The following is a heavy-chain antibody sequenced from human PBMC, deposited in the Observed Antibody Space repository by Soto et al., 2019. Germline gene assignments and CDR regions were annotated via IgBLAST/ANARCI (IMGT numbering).Heavy chain of an antibody. V-gene: IGHV1-2*04. CDR2: INPNSGGT. J-gene: IGHJ5*02. CDR1: GYTFTGYY. CDR3: ARGDIVVVVALTPRDLGFDP. D-gene: IGHD2-15*01. Sequence: ASVKVSCKASGYTFTGYYMHWVRQAPGQGLEWMGWINPNSGGTNYAQKFQGWVTMTRDTSISTAYMELSRLRSDDTAVYYCARGDIVVVVALTPRDLGFDPWGQGTLVTVSS.